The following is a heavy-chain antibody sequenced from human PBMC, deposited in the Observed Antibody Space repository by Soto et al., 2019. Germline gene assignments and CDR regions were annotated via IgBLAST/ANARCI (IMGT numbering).Heavy chain of an antibody. J-gene: IGHJ4*02. CDR2: IKSEGSYT. Sequence: EVLLVESGGGLVQPGGSLILSCAASGFTFNTYWMQWVRQAPGKGLVWVSRIKSEGSYTNYADSVKGRFTISRDNATITLFLPMHSLGAEDTAGHYSAPGRSGYFTYWGQGALVYVS. D-gene: IGHD3-22*01. CDR3: APGRSGYFTY. V-gene: IGHV3-74*01. CDR1: GFTFNTYW.